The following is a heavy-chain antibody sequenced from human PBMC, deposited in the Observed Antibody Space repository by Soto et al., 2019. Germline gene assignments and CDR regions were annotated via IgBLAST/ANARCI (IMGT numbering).Heavy chain of an antibody. J-gene: IGHJ6*02. Sequence: SETLSLTCTVSGGSISSSSYYWGWIRQPPGKGLEWIGSIYYSGSTYYNPSLKSRVTISVDTSKNQFSLKLSSVTAADTAVYYCARHSPRGSSSQYYYYYYGMDVWGQGTRVTFSS. CDR2: IYYSGST. CDR1: GGSISSSSYY. V-gene: IGHV4-39*01. D-gene: IGHD6-6*01. CDR3: ARHSPRGSSSQYYYYYYGMDV.